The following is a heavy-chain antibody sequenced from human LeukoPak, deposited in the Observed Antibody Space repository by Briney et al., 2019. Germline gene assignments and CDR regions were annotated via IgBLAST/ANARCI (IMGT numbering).Heavy chain of an antibody. V-gene: IGHV3-7*01. CDR3: ARVDIVVVPAATTFYYGMDV. CDR1: GFTFSSYW. Sequence: GGSLRLSCAASGFTFSSYWMSWVRQAPGKGLEWVANIKQDGSEKYYADSVKGRFTISKDNAKNSLYLQMSSLRAEDTAVYYCARVDIVVVPAATTFYYGMDVWGQGTTVTVSS. CDR2: IKQDGSEK. D-gene: IGHD2-2*01. J-gene: IGHJ6*02.